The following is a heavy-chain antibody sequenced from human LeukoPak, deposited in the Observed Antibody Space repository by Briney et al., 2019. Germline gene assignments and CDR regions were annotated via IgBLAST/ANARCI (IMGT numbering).Heavy chain of an antibody. CDR1: GYTFTDFY. CDR2: INPNTDDT. Sequence: ASVKVSCKASGYTFTDFYIHWIRQAPGQGPEWMGWINPNTDDTKYAQKFQGRVTLTRDTSISTAYMELNSLRFDDTAVYYCAWSSGLYVSGTCTNPYFDYWGQGSLVTVSS. V-gene: IGHV1-2*02. D-gene: IGHD2-8*01. CDR3: AWSSGLYVSGTCTNPYFDY. J-gene: IGHJ4*02.